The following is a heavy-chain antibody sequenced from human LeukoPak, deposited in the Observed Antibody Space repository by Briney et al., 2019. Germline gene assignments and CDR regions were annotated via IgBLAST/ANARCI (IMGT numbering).Heavy chain of an antibody. CDR3: ASGWYSSGWYRGYNWFDP. V-gene: IGHV1-69*02. J-gene: IGHJ5*02. Sequence: SVKVSCKASGGTFSSYTISWVRQAPGHGLEWMGRIIPILGIANYAQKFQGRVTITADKSTSTAYMELSSLRSEDTAVYYCASGWYSSGWYRGYNWFDPWGQGTLVTVSS. CDR2: IIPILGIA. CDR1: GGTFSSYT. D-gene: IGHD6-19*01.